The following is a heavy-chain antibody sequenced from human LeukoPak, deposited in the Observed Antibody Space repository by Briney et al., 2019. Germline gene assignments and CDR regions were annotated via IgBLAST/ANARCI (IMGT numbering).Heavy chain of an antibody. CDR2: IYYSGST. CDR3: ARHSSYYGNFDY. CDR1: GGSISSSSYY. D-gene: IGHD3-10*01. Sequence: PSETLSLTCSVSGGSISSSSYYWGWIRQPPGKGLEWIGSIYYSGSTYYNPSLKSRFTISVDTSKNQFSLKLSSVTAADTAVYHCARHSSYYGNFDYWGQGTLVTVSS. V-gene: IGHV4-39*01. J-gene: IGHJ4*02.